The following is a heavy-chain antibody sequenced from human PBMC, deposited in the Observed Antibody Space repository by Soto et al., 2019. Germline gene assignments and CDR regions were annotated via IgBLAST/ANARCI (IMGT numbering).Heavy chain of an antibody. Sequence: GGSLRLSCAASGFTFSSYGMHWVRQAPGKGLEWVAVIWYDGSNKYYADSVKGRFTISRDNSKNTLYLQMNSLRAEDTAVYYCASEWMARDAFDIWGQGTMVTVSS. CDR2: IWYDGSNK. V-gene: IGHV3-33*01. D-gene: IGHD2-2*03. CDR1: GFTFSSYG. J-gene: IGHJ3*02. CDR3: ASEWMARDAFDI.